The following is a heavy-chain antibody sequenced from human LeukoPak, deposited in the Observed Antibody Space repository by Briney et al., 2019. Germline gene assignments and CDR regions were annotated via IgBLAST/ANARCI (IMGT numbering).Heavy chain of an antibody. V-gene: IGHV3-53*01. CDR3: TRLHYDVLTGPFDY. CDR1: GFTVSSNY. J-gene: IGHJ4*02. D-gene: IGHD3-9*01. Sequence: GGSLRLSCAASGFTVSSNYMSWVRQAPGKGLEWVSVIYSGGGTYYADSVKGRFTISRENSKNTLWLQMNSLRVEDTAVYYCTRLHYDVLTGPFDYWGRGTLVTVSS. CDR2: IYSGGGT.